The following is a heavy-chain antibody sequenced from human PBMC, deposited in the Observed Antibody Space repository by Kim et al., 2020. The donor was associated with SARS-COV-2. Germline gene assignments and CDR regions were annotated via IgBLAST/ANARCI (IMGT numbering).Heavy chain of an antibody. V-gene: IGHV4-39*01. D-gene: IGHD1-26*01. CDR2: IYYSGST. J-gene: IGHJ4*02. CDR1: GGSISSSSYY. CDR3: ARMIVGATTPLDY. Sequence: SETLSLTCTVSGGSISSSSYYWGWIRQPPGKGLEWIGSIYYSGSTYYNPSLKSRVTISVDTSKNQFSLKLSSVTAADTTVYYCARMIVGATTPLDYWGQGTLVTVSS.